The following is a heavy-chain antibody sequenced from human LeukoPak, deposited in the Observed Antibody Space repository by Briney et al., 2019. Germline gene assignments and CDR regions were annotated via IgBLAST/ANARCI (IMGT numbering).Heavy chain of an antibody. CDR1: GFTFDDYA. D-gene: IGHD2-2*01. Sequence: GRSLRLSCAASGFTFDDYAMHWVRQAPGKGLEWVSGISWSSGSIGYADSVKGRFTISRDNAKNSLYLQMNSLRAEDTALYYCAKANLPVVVPAASYYFDYWGQGTLVTVSS. V-gene: IGHV3-9*01. CDR2: ISWSSGSI. J-gene: IGHJ4*02. CDR3: AKANLPVVVPAASYYFDY.